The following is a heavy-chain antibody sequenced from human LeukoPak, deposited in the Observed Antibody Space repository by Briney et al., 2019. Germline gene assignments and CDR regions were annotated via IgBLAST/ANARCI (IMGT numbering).Heavy chain of an antibody. Sequence: SETLSLTCTVSGGSLSTFYWSWIRQPPGKGLEWIGYIYDSGSTNYNPSLKSRVTISVDTSKNQFSLKLSSVTAADTAVYYCAREYDFWSGYSVHMGVDQGYYFDYWGQGTLVTVSS. D-gene: IGHD3-3*01. CDR1: GGSLSTFY. CDR3: AREYDFWSGYSVHMGVDQGYYFDY. V-gene: IGHV4-59*12. CDR2: IYDSGST. J-gene: IGHJ4*02.